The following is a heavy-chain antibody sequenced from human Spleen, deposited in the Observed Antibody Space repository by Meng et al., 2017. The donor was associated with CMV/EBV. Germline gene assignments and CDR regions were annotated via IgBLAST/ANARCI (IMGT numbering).Heavy chain of an antibody. D-gene: IGHD4-11*01. CDR1: GGTFSSYA. V-gene: IGHV1-69*10. CDR3: ARDRTTVTTLRMDV. Sequence: SVKVSCKASGGTFSSYAISWVRQAPGQGLEWMGGIIPILGIANYAQKFQGRATITADKSTSTAYMELSSLRSEDTAVYYCARDRTTVTTLRMDVWGQGTTVTVSS. J-gene: IGHJ6*02. CDR2: IIPILGIA.